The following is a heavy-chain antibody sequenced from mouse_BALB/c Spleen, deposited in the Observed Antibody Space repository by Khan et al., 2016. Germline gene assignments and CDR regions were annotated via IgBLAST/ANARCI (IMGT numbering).Heavy chain of an antibody. V-gene: IGHV3-2*02. CDR1: GYSITSDYA. CDR2: ISYSGST. J-gene: IGHJ4*01. CDR3: ARGGGDY. Sequence: EVQLQESGPGLVKPSQSLSLTCTVTGYSITSDYAWNWIRQFPGNKLEWMGYISYSGSTSYNPSLKSRISITRDTSKNQFFLQLNSVTTEDTATXYCARGGGDYWGQGTSVTVSS.